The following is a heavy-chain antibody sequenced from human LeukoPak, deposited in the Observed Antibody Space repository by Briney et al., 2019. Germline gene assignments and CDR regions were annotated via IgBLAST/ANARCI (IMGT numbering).Heavy chain of an antibody. CDR2: IYYSGST. CDR1: GGAISSSSYY. D-gene: IGHD1-26*01. Sequence: ETLSLTCTVSGGAISSSSYYWGWIRQPPGKGLEWIGSIYYSGSTYYNPSLKSRVTISVDTSKNQFSLKLSSVTAADTAVYDCARRDGGSYYWFDYWGQGTLVTVSS. V-gene: IGHV4-39*01. J-gene: IGHJ4*02. CDR3: ARRDGGSYYWFDY.